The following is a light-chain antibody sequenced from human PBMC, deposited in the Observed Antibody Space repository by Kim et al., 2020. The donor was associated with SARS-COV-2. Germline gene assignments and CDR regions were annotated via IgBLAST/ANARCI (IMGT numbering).Light chain of an antibody. CDR1: TSNIGGNY. CDR3: AEWDDRLSTLV. V-gene: IGLV1-47*02. J-gene: IGLJ2*01. CDR2: GND. Sequence: GQRVTSSGSGATSNIGGNYFLWYQQFPGTVPKLLIYGNDQVSLGVPGRFSGSRSGTSASLAISGLRSEDEAEYYCAEWDDRLSTLVFGGGTKLTVL.